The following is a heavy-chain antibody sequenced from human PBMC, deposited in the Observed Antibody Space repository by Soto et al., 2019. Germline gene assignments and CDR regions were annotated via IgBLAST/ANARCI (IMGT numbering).Heavy chain of an antibody. D-gene: IGHD1-7*01. CDR2: TYYRSKWYN. CDR1: GDSVSSNSAA. Sequence: QSQTLSLTCAISGDSVSSNSAAWNWIRQSPSRGLEWLGRTYYRSKWYNDYAVYVKSRITINPDTSKNQFSLQLNSVTPEDTAVYYCARDLRVTGTTPNYYYGMDVWGQGTTVTVSS. V-gene: IGHV6-1*01. J-gene: IGHJ6*02. CDR3: ARDLRVTGTTPNYYYGMDV.